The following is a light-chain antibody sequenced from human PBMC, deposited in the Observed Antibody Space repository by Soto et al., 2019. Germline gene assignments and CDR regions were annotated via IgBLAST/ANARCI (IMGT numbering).Light chain of an antibody. J-gene: IGLJ1*01. V-gene: IGLV2-8*01. CDR2: DDN. Sequence: QSALTQPPSASGSPGQSVTISCTGTSSDIGGYNYVSWYQQHPGKAPKVMIYDDNKRPSGVPDRFSGSKSGNTASLTVSGLQAEDEADYYCSSHAGNNNPFVFGTGTKLTVL. CDR3: SSHAGNNNPFV. CDR1: SSDIGGYNY.